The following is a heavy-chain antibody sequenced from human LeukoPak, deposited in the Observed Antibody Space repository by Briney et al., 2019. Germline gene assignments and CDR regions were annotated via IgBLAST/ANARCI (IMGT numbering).Heavy chain of an antibody. CDR3: ARDKGCSGGSCYSTDAFDI. CDR1: GFTFSDYY. D-gene: IGHD2-15*01. J-gene: IGHJ3*02. CDR2: ISSSGSTI. Sequence: PGGALRLSCAASGFTFSDYYMSWIRQAPGEGLEWVSYISSSGSTIYYADSVKGRFTISRDNAKNSLYLQMNSLRAEDTAVYYCARDKGCSGGSCYSTDAFDIWGQGTMATVSS. V-gene: IGHV3-11*01.